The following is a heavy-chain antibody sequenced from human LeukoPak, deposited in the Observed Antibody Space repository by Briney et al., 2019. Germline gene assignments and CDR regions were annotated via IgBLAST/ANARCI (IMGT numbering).Heavy chain of an antibody. D-gene: IGHD6-13*01. J-gene: IGHJ4*02. CDR2: IWYDGSNK. V-gene: IGHV3-33*01. Sequence: GGSLRLSCAASGFTFSSYGMHWVRQAPGKGLEWVAVIWYDGSNKYYADSVKGRFTISRDNSKNTLYLQMNSLRAEDTAVYCCARGHSSSGHFDYWGQGTLVTVSS. CDR1: GFTFSSYG. CDR3: ARGHSSSGHFDY.